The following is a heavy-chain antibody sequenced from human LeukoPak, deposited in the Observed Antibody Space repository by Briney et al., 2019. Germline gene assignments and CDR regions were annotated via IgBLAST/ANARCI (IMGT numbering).Heavy chain of an antibody. CDR3: ATRGEGISSYGYVY. V-gene: IGHV4-61*01. CDR1: GGSVSSGSYY. J-gene: IGHJ4*02. D-gene: IGHD5-18*01. CDR2: IYYSGST. Sequence: SETLSLTCTVSGGSVSSGSYYWSWIRQPPGKGLEWTGYIYYSGSTNYNPSLKSRVTISVDTSKNQFSLKLSSVTAADTAVYYCATRGEGISSYGYVYWGQGTLVTVSS.